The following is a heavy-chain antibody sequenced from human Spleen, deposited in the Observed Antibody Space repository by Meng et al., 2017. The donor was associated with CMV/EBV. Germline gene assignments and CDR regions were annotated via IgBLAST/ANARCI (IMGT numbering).Heavy chain of an antibody. Sequence: PPQPSCLGPLKPTAALSLAFTVSGGSISSSSYYWGWSRQPPGKGLEWFGSIYYSGSTYYNPSLKSRVTISVDTSKNQFSLKLSSVTAADTAVYYCARVFPRGFSDYWGQGTLVTVSS. J-gene: IGHJ4*02. D-gene: IGHD3-10*01. CDR3: ARVFPRGFSDY. CDR1: GGSISSSSYY. CDR2: IYYSGST. V-gene: IGHV4-39*07.